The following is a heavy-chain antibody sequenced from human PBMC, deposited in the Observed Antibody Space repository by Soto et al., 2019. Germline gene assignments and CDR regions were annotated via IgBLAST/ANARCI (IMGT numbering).Heavy chain of an antibody. D-gene: IGHD3-3*01. CDR2: INPNSGGT. V-gene: IGHV1-2*02. CDR3: ARALSGGVYQYVMDV. J-gene: IGHJ6*02. CDR1: GYTFTGYY. Sequence: ASVKVSCKASGYTFTGYYMHWVRQAPGQGLEWMGWINPNSGGTNYAQKFQGRVTMTRDTSISTAYLQWSTLKVSDTAMYLCARALSGGVYQYVMDVWGQGTTVTVSS.